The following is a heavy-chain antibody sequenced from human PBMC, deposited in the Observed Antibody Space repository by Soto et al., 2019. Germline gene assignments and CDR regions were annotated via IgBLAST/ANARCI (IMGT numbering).Heavy chain of an antibody. CDR1: GFTFSSYS. CDR2: ISSSSSYI. Sequence: EVQLVESGGGLVKPGGSLRLSCAASGFTFSSYSMNWVRQAPGKGLEWVSPISSSSSYIYYADSVKGRFTISRDNAKNSLYLQMNSLRAEDTAVYYCARDRAVAGTDDAFDIWGQGTMVTVSS. CDR3: ARDRAVAGTDDAFDI. V-gene: IGHV3-21*01. J-gene: IGHJ3*02. D-gene: IGHD6-19*01.